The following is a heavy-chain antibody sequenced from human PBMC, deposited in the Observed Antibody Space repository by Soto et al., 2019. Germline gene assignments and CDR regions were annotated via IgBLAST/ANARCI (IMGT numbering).Heavy chain of an antibody. CDR3: ASGGNWFDP. J-gene: IGHJ5*02. CDR2: MYYNGNI. V-gene: IGHV4-59*01. D-gene: IGHD3-16*01. CDR1: GGSISNYY. Sequence: SETLSLTCNVSGGSISNYYWTWVRQSPEKGLEWIGYMYYNGNINYNPSLKSRVTISIDTSKNQFSLTLKSVTAADTAVYYCASGGNWFDPWGQGILVTVSS.